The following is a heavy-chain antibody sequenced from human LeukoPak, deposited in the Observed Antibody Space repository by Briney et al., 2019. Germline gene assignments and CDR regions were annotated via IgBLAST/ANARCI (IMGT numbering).Heavy chain of an antibody. CDR3: ARTYCSSTSCYYGGFDI. CDR1: GGSISSGGYY. Sequence: SETLSLTCTVSGGSISSGGYYWSWIRQPPGKGLEWIGYIYHSGSTYYNPSLKSRVTISVDRSKNQFSLKLSSVTAADTAVYYCARTYCSSTSCYYGGFDIWGQGTMVTVSS. CDR2: IYHSGST. J-gene: IGHJ3*02. D-gene: IGHD2-2*01. V-gene: IGHV4-30-2*02.